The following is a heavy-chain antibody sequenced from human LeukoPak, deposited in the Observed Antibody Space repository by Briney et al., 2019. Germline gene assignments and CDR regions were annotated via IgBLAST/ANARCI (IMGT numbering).Heavy chain of an antibody. Sequence: PGGSLRLSCAPSGLTFRSYAISWVRQAPGKGLEWVSAISGSGSSTYYADSVKGRFTISRDNSKNTLYLQMTTLRAVDTAVYYCAKRVADWGQGTPVTVSS. CDR1: GLTFRSYA. V-gene: IGHV3-23*01. D-gene: IGHD2-15*01. CDR3: AKRVAD. CDR2: ISGSGSST. J-gene: IGHJ4*02.